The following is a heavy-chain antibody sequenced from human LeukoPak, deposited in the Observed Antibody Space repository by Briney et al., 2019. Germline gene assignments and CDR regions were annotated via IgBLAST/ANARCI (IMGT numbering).Heavy chain of an antibody. V-gene: IGHV4-39*01. D-gene: IGHD3-22*01. CDR2: IYYSGST. CDR3: ARGGYYDY. CDR1: GGSISSSSYY. Sequence: SETLSLTCTVSGGSISSSSYYWGWIRQPPGKGLEWIGSIYYSGSTYYNPSLKSRVTISVDTSKNQFSLKLSSVTAADTAVYYCARGGYYDYWGQGTLVTVSS. J-gene: IGHJ4*02.